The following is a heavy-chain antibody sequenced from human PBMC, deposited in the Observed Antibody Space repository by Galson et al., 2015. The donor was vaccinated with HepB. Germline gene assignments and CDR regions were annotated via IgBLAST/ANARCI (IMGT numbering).Heavy chain of an antibody. V-gene: IGHV3-30-3*01. CDR2: ISYDGSNK. CDR3: ARADCSSTTCYGPDY. Sequence: SLRLSCAASGFTFSSYAMHWVRQAPGKGLEWMAVISYDGSNKYCADSVKGRFTISRDNSKNTLYLQMNSLRAEDTAVYYCARADCSSTTCYGPDYWGQGTLVTVSS. D-gene: IGHD2-2*01. J-gene: IGHJ4*02. CDR1: GFTFSSYA.